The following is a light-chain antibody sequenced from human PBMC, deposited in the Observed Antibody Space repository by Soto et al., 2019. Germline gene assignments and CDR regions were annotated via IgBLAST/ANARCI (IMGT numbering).Light chain of an antibody. V-gene: IGKV1-5*01. J-gene: IGKJ1*01. CDR1: QSISSW. CDR2: DAS. CDR3: QKYNSYST. Sequence: DIQMTQSPSTLXASVGDRVTITCRASQSISSWLAWYQQKPGKAPKLLIYDASSLESGVPSRFSGSGSGTEFTLTISSLQPDDFATYYCQKYNSYSTFGQGTKVDIK.